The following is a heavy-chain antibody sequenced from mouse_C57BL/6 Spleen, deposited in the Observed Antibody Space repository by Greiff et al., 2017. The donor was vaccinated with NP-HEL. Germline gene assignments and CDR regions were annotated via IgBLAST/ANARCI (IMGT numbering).Heavy chain of an antibody. CDR3: ARLVY. J-gene: IGHJ3*01. CDR2: IDPSDSYT. V-gene: IGHV1-59*01. Sequence: QVQLQQPGAELVRPGTSVKLSCKASGYTFTSYWMHWVKQRPGQGLEWIGVIDPSDSYTNYNQKFKGKATLTVDTSSSTAYMQLSSLTSEDSAVYYCARLVYWGQGTLVTVSA. CDR1: GYTFTSYW.